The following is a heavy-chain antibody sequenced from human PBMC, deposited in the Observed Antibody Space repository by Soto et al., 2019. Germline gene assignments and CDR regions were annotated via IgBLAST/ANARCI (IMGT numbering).Heavy chain of an antibody. D-gene: IGHD6-6*01. CDR1: GGSISSSSYY. Sequence: SETLSLTCTVSGGSISSSSYYWGWIRQPPGKGLEWIGSIYYSGSTYYNPSLKSRVTISVDTSKNQFSLKLSSVTAADTAVYYCARPYSSSLAGAFDIWGQGTMVTVSS. V-gene: IGHV4-39*01. CDR2: IYYSGST. J-gene: IGHJ3*02. CDR3: ARPYSSSLAGAFDI.